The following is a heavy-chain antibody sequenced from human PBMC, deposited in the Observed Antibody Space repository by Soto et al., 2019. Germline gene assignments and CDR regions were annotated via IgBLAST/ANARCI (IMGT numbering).Heavy chain of an antibody. CDR1: GFTFSDYA. CDR2: ISGDGINK. D-gene: IGHD2-21*02. Sequence: QVQLVESGGGVVQPGRSLRLSCSASGFTFSDYAINWGRQAPGKGLEWVASISGDGINKYIADSVKGRFIISRDNSKNTVLLQMSSLGPEDTAVYYCARHLTPSVTAMGYWGQGTLVTVSS. CDR3: ARHLTPSVTAMGY. J-gene: IGHJ4*02. V-gene: IGHV3-30-3*01.